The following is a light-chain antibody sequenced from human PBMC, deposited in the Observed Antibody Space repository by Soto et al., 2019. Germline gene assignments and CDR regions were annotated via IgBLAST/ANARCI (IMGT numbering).Light chain of an antibody. CDR3: CSYAGSSTVV. Sequence: QSALTQPASVSGSPGQSITLSCAGASSDVGSYNLVSWYQQHPGKAPKLMIYEVSKRPSGVSHRFSGSKSGNTASLTISGLQAEDEADYYCCSYAGSSTVVFGGGTKLTVL. J-gene: IGLJ2*01. CDR2: EVS. CDR1: SSDVGSYNL. V-gene: IGLV2-23*02.